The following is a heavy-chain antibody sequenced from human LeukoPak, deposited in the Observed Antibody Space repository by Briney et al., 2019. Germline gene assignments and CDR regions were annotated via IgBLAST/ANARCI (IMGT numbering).Heavy chain of an antibody. CDR2: IRYDGSNK. D-gene: IGHD4-17*01. J-gene: IGHJ4*02. V-gene: IGHV3-30*02. CDR3: AKDKAPKQSYGVLFDY. Sequence: PGGSLRLSCAASGFTFSSYGMHWVRQAPGKGLEWVAFIRYDGSNKYYADSVKGRFTISRDNSKNTLYLQMNSLRAEDTAVYYCAKDKAPKQSYGVLFDYWGQGTLVTVSS. CDR1: GFTFSSYG.